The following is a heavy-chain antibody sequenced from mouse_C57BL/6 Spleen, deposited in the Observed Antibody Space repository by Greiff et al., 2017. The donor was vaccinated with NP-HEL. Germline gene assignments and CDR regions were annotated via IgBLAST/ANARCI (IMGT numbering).Heavy chain of an antibody. D-gene: IGHD4-1*01. Sequence: VQLQESGPELVKPGASVKISCKASGYAFSSSWMNWVKQRPGKGLEWIGRIYPGDGDTNYNGKFKGKATLTADKSSSTAYMQLSSLTSEDSAVYFCARPELGPSYYFDYWGQGTTLTVSS. CDR1: GYAFSSSW. V-gene: IGHV1-82*01. CDR2: IYPGDGDT. CDR3: ARPELGPSYYFDY. J-gene: IGHJ2*01.